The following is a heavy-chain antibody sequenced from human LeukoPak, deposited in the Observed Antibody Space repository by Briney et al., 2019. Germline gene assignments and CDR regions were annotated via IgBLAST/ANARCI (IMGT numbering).Heavy chain of an antibody. V-gene: IGHV6-1*01. J-gene: IGHJ4*02. Sequence: SQTLSLTCAISGDGVSSLAVAWNWLRQSPSRGLEWLGRTYYRSRWYNEYAESVKSRITINPDTSKNQFSLHLNSVTPDDTAVYYCARDRYCSTVSCSFDYWGQGTLVTVSS. CDR1: GDGVSSLAVA. CDR3: ARDRYCSTVSCSFDY. D-gene: IGHD2-2*01. CDR2: TYYRSRWYN.